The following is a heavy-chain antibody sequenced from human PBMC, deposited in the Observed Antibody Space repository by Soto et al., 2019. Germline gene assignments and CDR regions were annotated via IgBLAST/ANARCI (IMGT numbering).Heavy chain of an antibody. CDR3: ARPQYCTNGVGLHDALDI. CDR2: IIPIFGTA. D-gene: IGHD2-8*01. V-gene: IGHV1-69*01. Sequence: QVQLVQSGAEVKKPGSSVKVSCKASGGTFSSYAISWVRQAPGQGLEWMGGIIPIFGTANYAQKFQGRVTITADEATSTAYMELSSRRSEDTAGYYGARPQYCTNGVGLHDALDIGGQGTMVTVAS. CDR1: GGTFSSYA. J-gene: IGHJ3*02.